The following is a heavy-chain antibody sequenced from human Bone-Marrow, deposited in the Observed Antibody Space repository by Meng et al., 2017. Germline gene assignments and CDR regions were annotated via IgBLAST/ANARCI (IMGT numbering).Heavy chain of an antibody. Sequence: ASVKVSCKASGYTFISYGISWVRQAPGQGLEWMGRIITHNGNTNNAQKLQGRVTMTTDTSTSTAYMELRSLRSDDTAVYYCARDKYSYGSGDALDIWGQGTMVTVSS. CDR2: IITHNGNT. CDR3: ARDKYSYGSGDALDI. J-gene: IGHJ3*02. CDR1: GYTFISYG. V-gene: IGHV1-18*01. D-gene: IGHD5-18*01.